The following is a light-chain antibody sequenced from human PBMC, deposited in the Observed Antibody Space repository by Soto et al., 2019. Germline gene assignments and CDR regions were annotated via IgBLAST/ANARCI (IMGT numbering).Light chain of an antibody. J-gene: IGKJ2*01. V-gene: IGKV3-20*01. CDR2: GAS. Sequence: EIVLTQSPGTLSLSPGERATLSCRASQSVSSSYLAWYQQKPGQAPRLLIYGASSRATGIPDRFSGSGSGTDFTLTISRLELEDLAVYYCQQYGSSPYTSGQGTKLQIQ. CDR3: QQYGSSPYT. CDR1: QSVSSSY.